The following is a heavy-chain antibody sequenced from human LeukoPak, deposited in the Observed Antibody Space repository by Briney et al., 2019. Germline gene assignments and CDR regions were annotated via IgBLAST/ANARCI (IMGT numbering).Heavy chain of an antibody. CDR3: APGGDSGSGDYFNY. D-gene: IGHD3-10*01. CDR2: ISYDGSNK. Sequence: GGSLRLSCAASGFTFSSYAMHWVRQAPGKGLERVAVISYDGSNKYHADSVKGRFAISRDNSKNTLYLQMNSLRADDTAVYFCAPGGDSGSGDYFNYWGQGTLVTVSS. CDR1: GFTFSSYA. J-gene: IGHJ4*02. V-gene: IGHV3-30*09.